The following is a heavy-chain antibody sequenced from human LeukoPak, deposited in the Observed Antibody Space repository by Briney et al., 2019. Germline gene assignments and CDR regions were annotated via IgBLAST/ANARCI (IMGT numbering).Heavy chain of an antibody. D-gene: IGHD5-18*01. CDR2: ISSSSSSI. J-gene: IGHJ4*02. Sequence: GGSLRLSCAASGFTFSSYSMNWVRQAPGKGLEWVSSISSSSSSIYYADSVKGRFTISRDNAKNSLYLQMNSLRAEDTAVYYCARDTAMAFDYWGQGNLVTVSS. CDR1: GFTFSSYS. CDR3: ARDTAMAFDY. V-gene: IGHV3-21*01.